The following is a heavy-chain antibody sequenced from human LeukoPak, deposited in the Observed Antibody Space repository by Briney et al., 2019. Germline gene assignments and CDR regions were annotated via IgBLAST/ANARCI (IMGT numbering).Heavy chain of an antibody. D-gene: IGHD6-19*01. J-gene: IGHJ4*02. CDR1: GGSIRNGGYY. V-gene: IGHV4-30-2*06. Sequence: SQTLSLTCSVSGGSIRNGGYYWTWIRQSPGKGLEWIGHIYHSGSTDYNPSLKSRVTMSVDGSKNQFSLHLNSVTAADTAMYYCARSEGYSSGWYVDYWGQGTLVTVSS. CDR3: ARSEGYSSGWYVDY. CDR2: IYHSGST.